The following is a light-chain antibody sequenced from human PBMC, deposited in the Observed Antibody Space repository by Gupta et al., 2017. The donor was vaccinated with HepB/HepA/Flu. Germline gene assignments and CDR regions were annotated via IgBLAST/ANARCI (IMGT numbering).Light chain of an antibody. CDR3: SSYTSSSTRV. CDR2: DVY. J-gene: IGLJ3*02. V-gene: IGLV2-14*03. Sequence: QSALTQVASGSGSPGQSITITCTGTSSDVDGYNYVYWYQQHPGKAPKLIIFDVYNRPAGVANRFSGSKSGNTASLTISGLQEEDEADYYCSSYTSSSTRVFGGGTKLTVL. CDR1: SSDVDGYNY.